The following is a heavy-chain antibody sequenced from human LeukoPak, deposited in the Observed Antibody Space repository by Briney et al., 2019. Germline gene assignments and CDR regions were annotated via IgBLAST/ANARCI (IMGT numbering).Heavy chain of an antibody. Sequence: SVKVSCKASGGTFSSSAISWVRQAPGQGLEWMGGIIPIFGTANYAQKFQGRVTITTDESTSTAYMELSSLRSEDTAVYYCAVPTIGWFDPWGQGTLVTVSS. J-gene: IGHJ5*02. D-gene: IGHD4/OR15-4a*01. CDR1: GGTFSSSA. CDR2: IIPIFGTA. CDR3: AVPTIGWFDP. V-gene: IGHV1-69*05.